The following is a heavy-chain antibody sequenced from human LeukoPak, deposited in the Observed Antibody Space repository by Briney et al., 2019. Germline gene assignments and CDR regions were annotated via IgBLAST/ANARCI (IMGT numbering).Heavy chain of an antibody. J-gene: IGHJ4*02. CDR2: ISYDGSNK. D-gene: IGHD5-18*01. V-gene: IGHV3-30*04. CDR3: ARVGGYSYGTCLDY. Sequence: GRSLRLSCAASGFTFSSYAMHWVRQAPGKGLEWVAVISYDGSNKYYADSVKGRFTISRDNSKNTLYLQMNSLRAEDTAVYYCARVGGYSYGTCLDYWGQGTLVTVSS. CDR1: GFTFSSYA.